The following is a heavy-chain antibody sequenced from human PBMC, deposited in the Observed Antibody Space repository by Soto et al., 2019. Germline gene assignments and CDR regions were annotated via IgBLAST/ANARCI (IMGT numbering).Heavy chain of an antibody. CDR3: GRVRVDKAEGWFDP. Sequence: HGESLKISCKGSVYSFTTYWITWVRQVPGKGLEWMGRIDPSDSYANYSPSFQGHVTMSADKSISTAYLQWSSLKASDTAMYYCGRVRVDKAEGWFDPWGQGTLVTVSS. CDR2: IDPSDSYA. D-gene: IGHD5-12*01. V-gene: IGHV5-10-1*01. J-gene: IGHJ5*02. CDR1: VYSFTTYW.